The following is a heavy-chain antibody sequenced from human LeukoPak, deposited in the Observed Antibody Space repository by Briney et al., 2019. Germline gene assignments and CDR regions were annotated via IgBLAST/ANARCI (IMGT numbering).Heavy chain of an antibody. CDR2: ISWNSGSI. J-gene: IGHJ6*02. D-gene: IGHD6-13*01. CDR1: GFTFDDYA. Sequence: GRSLRLSCAASGFTFDDYAIHWVRQAPGKGLEWVSGISWNSGSIGYADSVKGRFTISRDNAKNSLYLQMNSLRAEDTALYYCAKDKAAAAPPYYGMDVWGQGTTVTVSS. V-gene: IGHV3-9*01. CDR3: AKDKAAAAPPYYGMDV.